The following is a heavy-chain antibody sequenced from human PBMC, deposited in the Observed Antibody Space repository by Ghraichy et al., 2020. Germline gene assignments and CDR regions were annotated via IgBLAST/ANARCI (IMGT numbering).Heavy chain of an antibody. Sequence: GGSLRLSCAASGFTFSNSWMNWVRQAPGKGLEWVGRIKSKTDGGTTDYAAPVKGRFTISRDDSKNTLYLQMNSLKTEDTAVYYCSSDRGTAVAEYRNYYWGQGTLVTVSS. CDR2: IKSKTDGGTT. V-gene: IGHV3-15*07. J-gene: IGHJ4*02. CDR1: GFTFSNSW. CDR3: SSDRGTAVAEYRNYY. D-gene: IGHD6-19*01.